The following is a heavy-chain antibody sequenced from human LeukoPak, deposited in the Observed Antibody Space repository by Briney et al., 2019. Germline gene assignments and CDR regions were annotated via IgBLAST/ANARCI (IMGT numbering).Heavy chain of an antibody. CDR3: ARDYYYSVDY. D-gene: IGHD3-22*01. J-gene: IGHJ4*02. V-gene: IGHV3-7*01. CDR2: IRHDGGET. Sequence: GGSLRLSCAASGFSFITYWMGWVRQAPGKGLEWVANIRHDGGETYYVGSVKGRFTISRDNAKSTVYLQMDSLRAEDTAVYYCARDYYYSVDYWGQGTLVTVSP. CDR1: GFSFITYW.